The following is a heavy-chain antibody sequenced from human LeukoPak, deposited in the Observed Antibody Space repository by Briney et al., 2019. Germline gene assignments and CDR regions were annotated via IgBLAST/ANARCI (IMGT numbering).Heavy chain of an antibody. Sequence: SETRSLTCTVSGGSISSGGYYWSWFRQHPGKGLEWIGYIYYSGSTYYNPSLKSRVTISVDTSKNQFSLKLSSVTAADTAAYYCARGDISSRGYFDYWGQGTLVTVSS. V-gene: IGHV4-31*03. CDR2: IYYSGST. CDR1: GGSISSGGYY. CDR3: ARGDISSRGYFDY. J-gene: IGHJ4*02. D-gene: IGHD3-10*01.